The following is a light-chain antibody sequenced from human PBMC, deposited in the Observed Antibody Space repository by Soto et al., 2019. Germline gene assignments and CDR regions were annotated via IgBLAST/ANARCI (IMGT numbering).Light chain of an antibody. CDR1: SSNIGNNY. V-gene: IGLV1-51*01. Sequence: QSVLTQPPSVSAAPGQKVTISCSGTSSNIGNNYVSWYQQLPGTAPKLLIYDNNKRPSGIPDRFSGSKSGTSATLGITGLQTGDEADCYCGTWDSSLSVHVFGTGTQLTVL. CDR3: GTWDSSLSVHV. CDR2: DNN. J-gene: IGLJ1*01.